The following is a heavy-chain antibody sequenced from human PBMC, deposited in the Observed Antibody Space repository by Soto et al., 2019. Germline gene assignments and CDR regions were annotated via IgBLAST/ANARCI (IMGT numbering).Heavy chain of an antibody. Sequence: QVQLQESGPGLVKPSETLSLTCTASGGSISSYYWSWIRQPPGKGLEWIGYIYYSGSTNYNPSLKSRVTISVDTSKNQYSLKLSSVTAADTAVYYGARDRGSGWDYWGQGTLVTVSS. V-gene: IGHV4-59*01. CDR2: IYYSGST. J-gene: IGHJ4*02. CDR3: ARDRGSGWDY. D-gene: IGHD6-19*01. CDR1: GGSISSYY.